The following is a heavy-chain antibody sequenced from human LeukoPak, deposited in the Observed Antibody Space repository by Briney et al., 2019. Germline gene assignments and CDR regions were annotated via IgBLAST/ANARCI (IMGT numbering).Heavy chain of an antibody. Sequence: PGGSLRLSCAASGFSFTSQGMHWVRQAPGKGLEWVAVIWHDGSTKYYTDSVKGRFTISRDNSQNTLYLQMDSLRAEDTAVYYCARDGSSWYFDYWGQGTLVTVSS. CDR2: IWHDGSTK. D-gene: IGHD6-13*01. J-gene: IGHJ4*02. CDR1: GFSFTSQG. V-gene: IGHV3-33*01. CDR3: ARDGSSWYFDY.